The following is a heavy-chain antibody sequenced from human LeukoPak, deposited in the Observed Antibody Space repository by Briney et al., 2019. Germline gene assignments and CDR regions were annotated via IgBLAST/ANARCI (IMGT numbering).Heavy chain of an antibody. Sequence: GGSLRLSCAASGFTFSCYAMSWVRQAPGKGLEWVSAISGSGGSTYYADSAKGRFTISRDNSKNTLYLQMNSLRAEDTAVYYCANSYYYGSGSYYPFDYWGQGTLVTVSS. CDR3: ANSYYYGSGSYYPFDY. D-gene: IGHD3-10*01. J-gene: IGHJ4*02. V-gene: IGHV3-23*01. CDR1: GFTFSCYA. CDR2: ISGSGGST.